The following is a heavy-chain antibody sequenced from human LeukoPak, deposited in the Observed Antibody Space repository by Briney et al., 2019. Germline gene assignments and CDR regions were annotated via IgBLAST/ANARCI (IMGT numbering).Heavy chain of an antibody. CDR1: GFTFSSYD. CDR2: ISSSSGIM. J-gene: IGHJ4*02. CDR3: ATSGTYRFDY. Sequence: PGGSLRLSCAASGFTFSSYDMNWVRQAPGKGLEWVSYISSSSGIMYYADSVKGRFTISRDNAKNSLYLQMNSLKDGDTAVYYCATSGTYRFDYWGQGTLVTVSS. D-gene: IGHD1-26*01. V-gene: IGHV3-48*02.